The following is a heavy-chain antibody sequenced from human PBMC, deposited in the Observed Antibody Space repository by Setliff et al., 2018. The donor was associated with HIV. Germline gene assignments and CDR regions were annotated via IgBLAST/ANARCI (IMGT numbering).Heavy chain of an antibody. J-gene: IGHJ6*03. CDR2: IYTTGST. V-gene: IGHV4-61*09. D-gene: IGHD3-10*01. CDR1: GGSIRSGSYF. CDR3: ATGENYFGSGSPSVHYYMDV. Sequence: SETLSLTCNVSGGSIRSGSYFWSWIRQPAGKGLEWIGHIYTTGSTNYNPSVNNRVAISIATSKNQLSLKVRCGTAADTAVYYCATGENYFGSGSPSVHYYMDVWGKGTTVTVS.